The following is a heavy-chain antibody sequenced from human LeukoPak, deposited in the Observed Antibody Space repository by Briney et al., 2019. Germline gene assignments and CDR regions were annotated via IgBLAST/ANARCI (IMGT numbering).Heavy chain of an antibody. Sequence: SVKVSCRASGGTFSSYAISWVRQAPGQGLEWMGGIIPIFGTANYAQKFQGRVTITADKSTSTAYMELSSLRSEDTAVYYCARAGPGTYNYYFDYWGQGTLVTVSS. CDR2: IIPIFGTA. CDR3: ARAGPGTYNYYFDY. V-gene: IGHV1-69*06. CDR1: GGTFSSYA. J-gene: IGHJ4*02. D-gene: IGHD5-24*01.